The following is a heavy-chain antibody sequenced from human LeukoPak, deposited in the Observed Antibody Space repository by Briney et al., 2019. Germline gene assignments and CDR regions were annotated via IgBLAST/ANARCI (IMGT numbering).Heavy chain of an antibody. CDR3: VRDRGWFHFDL. J-gene: IGHJ4*02. CDR2: NKEDGTDK. Sequence: GGSLRLSCAASGFTLSSYWMTWIRQAPGKGLEWVANNKEDGTDKYYVDSVKGRFTISRDNTKNSLFLQLYSLRAEDTAVYYCVRDRGWFHFDLWGQGTLVTVSS. CDR1: GFTLSSYW. V-gene: IGHV3-7*01. D-gene: IGHD3-10*01.